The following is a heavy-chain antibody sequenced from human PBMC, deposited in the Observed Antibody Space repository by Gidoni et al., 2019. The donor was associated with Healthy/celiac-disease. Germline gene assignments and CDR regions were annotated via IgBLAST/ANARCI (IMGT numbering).Heavy chain of an antibody. J-gene: IGHJ6*02. V-gene: IGHV3-21*01. D-gene: IGHD5-12*01. CDR2: IRSSSSYI. CDR1: GFTFSSYS. Sequence: EVQLVESGGGLVKPGGSLRLSCAASGFTFSSYSMNWVRQAPGKGLEWVSAIRSSSSYIYYADSVKGRFTISRDNAKNSLYLQMNSLRAEDTAVYYCARDQVSRGRYYGMDVWGQGTTVTVSS. CDR3: ARDQVSRGRYYGMDV.